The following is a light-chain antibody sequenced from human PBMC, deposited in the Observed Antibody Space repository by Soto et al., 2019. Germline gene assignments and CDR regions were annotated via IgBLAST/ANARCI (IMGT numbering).Light chain of an antibody. V-gene: IGKV3-15*01. CDR1: ESVSRN. J-gene: IGKJ5*01. CDR2: DAS. CDR3: QQYNSWPPIT. Sequence: EVVMTQSPATLSVSPGERATLSCRASESVSRNLAWYQQKPGQAPRLLIYDASTRATGIPARFSGGGSGTEFTLTISSLQSEDFVVYYCQQYNSWPPITFGQGTRLEIK.